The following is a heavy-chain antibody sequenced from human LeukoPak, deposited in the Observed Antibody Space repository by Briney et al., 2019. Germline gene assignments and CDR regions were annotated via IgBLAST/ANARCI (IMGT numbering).Heavy chain of an antibody. CDR2: IYYSGST. V-gene: IGHV4-39*07. CDR1: GGSISSSSYY. D-gene: IGHD3-22*01. J-gene: IGHJ5*02. CDR3: ARPYYYDSRIDP. Sequence: SETLSLTCTVSGGSISSSSYYWGWIRQPPGKGLERIGSIYYSGSTYYNPSLKSRVTMSADTSKNQLSLKLSSVTAADTAVYYCARPYYYDSRIDPWGQGILVTVSS.